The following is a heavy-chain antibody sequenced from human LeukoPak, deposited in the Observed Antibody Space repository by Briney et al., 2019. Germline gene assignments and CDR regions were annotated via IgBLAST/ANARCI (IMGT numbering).Heavy chain of an antibody. CDR2: IDWNGGST. CDR1: GFIFDDYG. CDR3: ARTCRYDILTRNDY. J-gene: IGHJ4*02. V-gene: IGHV3-20*04. Sequence: RPGGSLRLSCAASGFIFDDYGMTWVRQAPGKGLEWVSGIDWNGGSTGYADSVKGRFTISRDNAKNSLYLQMNSLRAEDMALYYCARTCRYDILTRNDYWGQGTLVTVSS. D-gene: IGHD3-9*01.